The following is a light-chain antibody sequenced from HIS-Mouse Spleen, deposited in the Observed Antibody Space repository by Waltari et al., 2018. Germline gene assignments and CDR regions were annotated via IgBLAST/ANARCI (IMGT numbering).Light chain of an antibody. CDR3: QAYDSSKLV. CDR1: SGSIASNY. Sequence: NFMLTQPHSVSESPGKTVTISCTRSSGSIASNYVQWSQQRPGSAPTTVIYEDNQRPSGVPDRFSGAIDSSSNSGSLAISGLKTEDEADDYCQAYDSSKLVFGGGTKLTVL. J-gene: IGLJ3*02. V-gene: IGLV6-57*04. CDR2: EDN.